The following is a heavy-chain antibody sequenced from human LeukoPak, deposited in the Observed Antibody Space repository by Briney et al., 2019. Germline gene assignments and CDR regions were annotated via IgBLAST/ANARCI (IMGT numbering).Heavy chain of an antibody. J-gene: IGHJ4*02. D-gene: IGHD2-15*01. CDR3: ERGGTTPYYFDD. Sequence: PSETLSLTCTVSGGSITIYYWSWIRQPAGKGLEWIGRIYSNENTNYNPSLKSRVTMSVDTSKNQFSLKLSSVTAADTAVYYCERGGTTPYYFDDWGQGTLVTVSS. CDR1: GGSITIYY. V-gene: IGHV4-4*07. CDR2: IYSNENT.